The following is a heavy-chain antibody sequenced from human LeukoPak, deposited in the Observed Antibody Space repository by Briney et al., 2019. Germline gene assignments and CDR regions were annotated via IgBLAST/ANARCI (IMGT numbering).Heavy chain of an antibody. CDR2: ISYTGST. CDR1: GGSISPYF. J-gene: IGHJ4*02. V-gene: IGHV4-59*01. D-gene: IGHD5-18*01. CDR3: ARVPRGYSYGNPHYFDY. Sequence: SETLSLTCTVSGGSISPYFWSWMRQTPGKGLEWIGYISYTGSTNYNPALKSRVTISVDTSKNQFSLQLTSVTAADTAVYYCARVPRGYSYGNPHYFDYWGQGTLVTVSS.